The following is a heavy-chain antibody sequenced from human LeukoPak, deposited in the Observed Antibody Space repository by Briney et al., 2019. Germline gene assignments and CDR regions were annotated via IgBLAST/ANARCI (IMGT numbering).Heavy chain of an antibody. CDR3: ARGVVPAAIYPLWFDP. CDR1: EYTFTDYY. V-gene: IGHV1-2*02. J-gene: IGHJ5*02. Sequence: GASVKVSCKGSEYTFTDYYIHWVRQAPGQGLEWMGWINPNSGVTNYAQKFQGRVTMTRDESTSTAYMELSSLRSEDTAVYYCARGVVPAAIYPLWFDPWGQGTLVTVSS. CDR2: INPNSGVT. D-gene: IGHD2-2*02.